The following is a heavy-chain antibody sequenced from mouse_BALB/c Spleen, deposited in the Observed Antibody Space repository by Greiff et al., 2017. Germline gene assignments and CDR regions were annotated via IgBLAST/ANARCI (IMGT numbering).Heavy chain of an antibody. CDR3: ARDLGGNYHFDY. CDR2: INSNGGST. D-gene: IGHD2-1*01. V-gene: IGHV5-6-3*01. J-gene: IGHJ2*01. Sequence: EVMLVESGGGLVQPGGSLKLSCAASGFTFSSYGMSWVRQTPDKRLELVATINSNGGSTYYPDSVKGRFTISRDNAKNTLYLQMSSLKSEDTAMYYCARDLGGNYHFDYWGQGTTLTVSS. CDR1: GFTFSSYG.